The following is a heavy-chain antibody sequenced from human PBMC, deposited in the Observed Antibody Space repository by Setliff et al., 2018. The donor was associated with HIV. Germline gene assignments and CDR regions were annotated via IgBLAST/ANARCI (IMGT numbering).Heavy chain of an antibody. Sequence: PGESLKISCKGSGYSFTSYWINWVRQVPGKGLEWMGRIDPSDSYTNYNPSFQGHVTISADKSISTAYLQWSSLKASDTAMYYCASHDYYDSSVYYYRFDYWGQGTLVTVSS. V-gene: IGHV5-10-1*01. CDR1: GYSFTSYW. D-gene: IGHD3-22*01. J-gene: IGHJ4*02. CDR2: IDPSDSYT. CDR3: ASHDYYDSSVYYYRFDY.